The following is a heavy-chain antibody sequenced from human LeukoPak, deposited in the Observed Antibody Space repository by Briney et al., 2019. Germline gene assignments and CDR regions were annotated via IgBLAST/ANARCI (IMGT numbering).Heavy chain of an antibody. CDR1: GYSFTSYW. CDR2: IYPGDSDT. J-gene: IGHJ6*02. D-gene: IGHD3-10*01. CDR3: ARQNYYGSGSYYRGGYYYGMDV. V-gene: IGHV5-51*01. Sequence: GESLKISCKGSGYSFTSYWIAWVRQMPGKGLEWMGIIYPGDSDTRYRPSFQGQVTISVDKSISTAYPQWSSLKASDTAMYYCARQNYYGSGSYYRGGYYYGMDVWGQGTTVTVSS.